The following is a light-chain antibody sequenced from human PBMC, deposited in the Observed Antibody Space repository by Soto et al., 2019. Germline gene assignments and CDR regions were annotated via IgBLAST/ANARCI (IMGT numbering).Light chain of an antibody. Sequence: EIVLTQSPGTLSLSPVEIVKLSSSSSQSVSSSYLAWYQQKLGQAPRLLIYGASSRATGIPDRFSGSGSGTDFTLTISRLEPEDFAVYYCQQYGSSPKTCGQGTKGDIK. J-gene: IGKJ1*01. CDR2: GAS. CDR3: QQYGSSPKT. V-gene: IGKV3-20*01. CDR1: QSVSSSY.